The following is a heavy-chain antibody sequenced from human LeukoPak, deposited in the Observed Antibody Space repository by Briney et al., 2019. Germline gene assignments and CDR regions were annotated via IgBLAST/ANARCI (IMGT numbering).Heavy chain of an antibody. D-gene: IGHD1-14*01. CDR2: INPSGGST. Sequence: GASVKVSCKASGYTFTSYAMNWVRQAPGQGLEWMGIINPSGGSTSYAQKFQGRVTMTRDMSTSTVYMELSSLRSEDTAVYYCATVTRAFDIWGQGTMVTVSS. V-gene: IGHV1-46*01. CDR3: ATVTRAFDI. J-gene: IGHJ3*02. CDR1: GYTFTSYA.